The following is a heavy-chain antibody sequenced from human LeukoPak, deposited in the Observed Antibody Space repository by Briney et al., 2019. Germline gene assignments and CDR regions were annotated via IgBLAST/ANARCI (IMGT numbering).Heavy chain of an antibody. J-gene: IGHJ4*02. Sequence: PGGSPRLSCAASGFTFDDYAMHWVRQAPGKGLEWVSGISWNSGNIGYADSVKGRFTISRDNSRNSLYLQMNSLRPEDTALYYRASLVVAATPTGYWGQGTLVTVSS. CDR3: ASLVVAATPTGY. CDR1: GFTFDDYA. CDR2: ISWNSGNI. D-gene: IGHD2-15*01. V-gene: IGHV3-9*01.